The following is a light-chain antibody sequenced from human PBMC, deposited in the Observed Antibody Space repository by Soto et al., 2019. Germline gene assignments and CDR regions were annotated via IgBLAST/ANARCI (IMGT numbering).Light chain of an antibody. CDR3: QQLNSYPLT. CDR2: GAS. Sequence: DIQLTQSPSFLSASVGDRVTITCRASQGISSYLVWYQQKPGKAPKLLIYGASTLQSGVPSRFSGSGSGTECTLTISSLQPEDFATYYCQQLNSYPLTFGGGTKVEIK. V-gene: IGKV1-9*01. J-gene: IGKJ4*01. CDR1: QGISSY.